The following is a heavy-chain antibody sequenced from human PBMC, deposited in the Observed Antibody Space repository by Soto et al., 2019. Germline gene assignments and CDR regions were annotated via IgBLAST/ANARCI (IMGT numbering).Heavy chain of an antibody. Sequence: QVQLVQSGAEVKKPGASVKVSCKASGYTFTSYGISWVRQAPGQGLEWMGWISAYNGNTNYAQKLQGRVTMTTDTATSTANMELRSLRSDDTAVYYCATHYYDSSGYPYYFDYWGQGTLVTVSS. J-gene: IGHJ4*02. CDR2: ISAYNGNT. CDR1: GYTFTSYG. V-gene: IGHV1-18*01. D-gene: IGHD3-22*01. CDR3: ATHYYDSSGYPYYFDY.